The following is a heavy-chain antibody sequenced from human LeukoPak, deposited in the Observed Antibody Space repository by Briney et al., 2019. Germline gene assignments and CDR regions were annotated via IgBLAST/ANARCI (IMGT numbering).Heavy chain of an antibody. D-gene: IGHD3-16*01. CDR3: AKDGGGAFDI. CDR1: GFTFSSYV. J-gene: IGHJ3*02. V-gene: IGHV3-23*01. CDR2: LSCSGGST. Sequence: GGSLRLSCAASGFTFSSYVMSCVRQAPGKGLEWVSALSCSGGSTYYADSVKGRFTISRDNSKNTLYLQMNSLRAEDTAVYYCAKDGGGAFDIWGQGTMVTVSS.